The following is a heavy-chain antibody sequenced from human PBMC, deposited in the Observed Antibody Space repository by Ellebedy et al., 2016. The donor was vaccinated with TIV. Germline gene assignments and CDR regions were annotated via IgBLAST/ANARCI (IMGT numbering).Heavy chain of an antibody. J-gene: IGHJ6*02. CDR2: INPNSCGT. V-gene: IGHV1-2*02. Sequence: AASVKVSCKASGYTFTGYYMHWVRQAPGQGLEWMGWINPNSCGTNYAQKFQGRVTLTRDTSISTAYMELSRLRSDDTAVYYCARDAGTGGMDVWGQGTTVNVSS. CDR3: ARDAGTGGMDV. D-gene: IGHD3-10*01. CDR1: GYTFTGYY.